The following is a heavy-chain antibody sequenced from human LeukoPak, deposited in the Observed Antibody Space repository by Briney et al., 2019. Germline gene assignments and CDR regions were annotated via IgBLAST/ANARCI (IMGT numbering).Heavy chain of an antibody. CDR3: ARDLPVVTPVLDY. J-gene: IGHJ4*02. CDR1: GFTFSSYS. V-gene: IGHV3-21*01. CDR2: ISSSSSYI. Sequence: GGSLRLSCAASGFTFSSYSMNWVRQAPGKGLEWVSSISSSSSYIYYADSVKGRFTISRDNAKNSLYLQMNSLRAEDTAVYYCARDLPVVTPVLDYWGQGTLVTVSS. D-gene: IGHD4-23*01.